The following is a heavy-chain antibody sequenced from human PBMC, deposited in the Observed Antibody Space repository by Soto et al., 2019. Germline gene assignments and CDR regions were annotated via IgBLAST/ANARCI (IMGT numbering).Heavy chain of an antibody. CDR3: SRDLGTGTDY. CDR1: GDSITSSNW. V-gene: IGHV4-4*02. CDR2: IYHSGAT. D-gene: IGHD1-1*01. Sequence: QVQLQESGPGLVKPSGTLSLTCAVSGDSITSSNWWSWVRQAPGKGLEWIGEIYHSGATTYNPSLKSRATISGDPSNNLFSLKLTSVTAADTAVYFCSRDLGTGTDYWGRGTLVTVAS. J-gene: IGHJ4*02.